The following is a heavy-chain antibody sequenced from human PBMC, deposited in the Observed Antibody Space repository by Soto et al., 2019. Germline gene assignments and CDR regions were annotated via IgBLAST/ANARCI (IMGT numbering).Heavy chain of an antibody. CDR3: ARDDYSYYYYYMDV. V-gene: IGHV3-66*01. J-gene: IGHJ6*03. Sequence: GGFLRLSCAASGFTVSSNYMSWVRQAPGKGLEWVSVIYSGGSTYYADSVKGRFTISRDNSKNTLYLQMNSLRAEDMAVYYCARDDYSYYYYYMDVWGKGTTVTVSS. D-gene: IGHD3-16*01. CDR1: GFTVSSNY. CDR2: IYSGGST.